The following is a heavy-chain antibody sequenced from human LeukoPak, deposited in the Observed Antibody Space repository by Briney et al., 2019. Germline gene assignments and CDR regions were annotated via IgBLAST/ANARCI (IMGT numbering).Heavy chain of an antibody. CDR2: IRQDGSQK. D-gene: IGHD3-10*01. Sequence: GGSLRLSCAASGFTFSSYWMSWVRQAPGKGLEWVATIRQDGSQKYYVDSVKGRFTISRDNAKNSLYLQMNSLRAEDTAVYYCGGSGSYQPPDYWGQGTLVTVSS. CDR3: GGSGSYQPPDY. CDR1: GFTFSSYW. J-gene: IGHJ4*02. V-gene: IGHV3-7*01.